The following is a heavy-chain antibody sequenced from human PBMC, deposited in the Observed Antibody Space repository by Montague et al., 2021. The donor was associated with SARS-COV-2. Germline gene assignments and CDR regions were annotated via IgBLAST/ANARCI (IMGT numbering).Heavy chain of an antibody. CDR1: GFTFSSYA. CDR3: ARDRKWLRSGSKPDYYYYYGMDV. J-gene: IGHJ6*02. V-gene: IGHV3-30*04. D-gene: IGHD5-12*01. CDR2: ISYDGSNK. Sequence: SLRLSCAASGFTFSSYAMHWVRQAPGKGLEWVAVISYDGSNKYYVDSXKGRFTISRDNSKNTLYLQMNSLRAEDTAVYYCARDRKWLRSGSKPDYYYYYGMDVWGQGTTVTVSS.